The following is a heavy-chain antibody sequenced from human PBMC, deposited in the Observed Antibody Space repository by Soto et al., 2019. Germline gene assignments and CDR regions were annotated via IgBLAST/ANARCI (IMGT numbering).Heavy chain of an antibody. CDR1: GGSISNYY. CDR3: ARDHPHTYGVYYFDY. CDR2: IYSSGST. J-gene: IGHJ4*02. V-gene: IGHV4-59*01. D-gene: IGHD2-8*01. Sequence: SETLSLTCTVSGGSISNYYWNWIRQSPGKGLEWIGYIYSSGSTHYNPSLQNRVTISIDTSKNQVSLKVNSVTAADTAVYYCARDHPHTYGVYYFDYWGQATPVTVS.